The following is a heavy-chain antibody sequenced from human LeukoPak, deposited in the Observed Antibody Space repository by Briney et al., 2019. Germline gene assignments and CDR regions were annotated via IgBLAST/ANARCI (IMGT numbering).Heavy chain of an antibody. D-gene: IGHD4-17*01. Sequence: ASVKVSCKASGYTFTGYYMHWVRQAPGQRLEWMGWINAGNGNTKYSQKFQGRVTITRDTSASTAYMELSSLRSEDTAVYYCARAPYGDYYFDYWGQGTLVTVSS. CDR2: INAGNGNT. CDR1: GYTFTGYY. V-gene: IGHV1-3*01. CDR3: ARAPYGDYYFDY. J-gene: IGHJ4*02.